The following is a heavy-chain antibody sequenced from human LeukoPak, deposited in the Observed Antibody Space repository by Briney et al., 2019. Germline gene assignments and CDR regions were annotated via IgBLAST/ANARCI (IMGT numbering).Heavy chain of an antibody. CDR1: GFTFNAYY. J-gene: IGHJ4*02. D-gene: IGHD2-2*01. Sequence: GASVKVSCKASGFTFNAYYVHWVRQAPGQGLEWMGWIVVDSGATNYAPQFQGRGTMTRDTSISTAYLELSRLRSDDTALYFCTRDGVPAPEEFDYWGQGTLVTVSS. CDR2: IVVDSGAT. V-gene: IGHV1-2*02. CDR3: TRDGVPAPEEFDY.